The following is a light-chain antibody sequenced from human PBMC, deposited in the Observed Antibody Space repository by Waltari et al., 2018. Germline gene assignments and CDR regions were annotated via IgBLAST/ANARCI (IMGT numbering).Light chain of an antibody. Sequence: DIQMTQSPATLSASVGDRVTITCRASERISRWLAWYQQKPGEAPKVLISKASNLESGVPSRFSGSGSGTEFTLSISSLEPDDYATYYCQQYKTHSRTFGQGTKV. CDR2: KAS. CDR3: QQYKTHSRT. CDR1: ERISRW. V-gene: IGKV1-5*03. J-gene: IGKJ1*01.